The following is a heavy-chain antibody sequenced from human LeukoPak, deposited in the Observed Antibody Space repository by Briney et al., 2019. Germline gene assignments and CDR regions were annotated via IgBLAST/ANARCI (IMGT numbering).Heavy chain of an antibody. Sequence: SETLSLTCTVSGDSVSNYYWIWLRQPPGKGLEWIGYFSHSGGTSYNPSLKSRVTISVDRSNNQFSLKLTSVTAADTAVYYCARGVGYYYVSLGYWGQGTLVTVSS. CDR1: GDSVSNYY. CDR3: ARGVGYYYVSLGY. CDR2: FSHSGGT. D-gene: IGHD3-3*01. V-gene: IGHV4-59*08. J-gene: IGHJ4*02.